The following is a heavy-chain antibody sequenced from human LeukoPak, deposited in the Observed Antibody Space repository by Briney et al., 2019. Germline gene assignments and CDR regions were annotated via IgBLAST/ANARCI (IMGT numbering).Heavy chain of an antibody. V-gene: IGHV4-39*07. CDR2: VYYSGST. CDR1: GGSVNNYY. J-gene: IGHJ3*02. CDR3: ARDFAGVTDAFDI. D-gene: IGHD2-21*02. Sequence: PSETLSLTCTVSGGSVNNYYWGWLRQPPGLGLDWIGIVYYSGSTYYNPSLKSRVTISVDTSKNQFSLKLNSVTAADTAVYYCARDFAGVTDAFDIWGQGTMVTVSS.